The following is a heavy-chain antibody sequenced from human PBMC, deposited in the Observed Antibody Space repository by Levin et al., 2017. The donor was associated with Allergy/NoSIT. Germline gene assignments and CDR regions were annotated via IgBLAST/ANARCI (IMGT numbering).Heavy chain of an antibody. CDR1: GFTFTRFA. J-gene: IGHJ4*02. CDR2: FANTAKT. D-gene: IGHD6-19*01. CDR3: AKDHESSGWPTFDL. V-gene: IGHV3-23*05. Sequence: GGSLRLSCAASGFTFTRFALSWVRQVPGKGLEWVASFANTAKTYYADSVMGRFTISRDTSTNTLFLQMNSLRAEDPAVYFCAKDHESSGWPTFDLWGQGTLVTVSS.